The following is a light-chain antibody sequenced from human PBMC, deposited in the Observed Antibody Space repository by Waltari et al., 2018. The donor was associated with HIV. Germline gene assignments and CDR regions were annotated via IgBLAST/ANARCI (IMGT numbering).Light chain of an antibody. CDR1: NSDIGPYNL. V-gene: IGLV2-23*01. CDR3: SSPSGRDTLI. Sequence: QSALTQPASVSGSPGQSITISCTGANSDIGPYNLVSWYQQRPGKAPQLIICDDTKRPSGVSTRFSASKSGNTASLTISGLQVEDEADYYCSSPSGRDTLIFGGGTKVTVL. J-gene: IGLJ2*01. CDR2: DDT.